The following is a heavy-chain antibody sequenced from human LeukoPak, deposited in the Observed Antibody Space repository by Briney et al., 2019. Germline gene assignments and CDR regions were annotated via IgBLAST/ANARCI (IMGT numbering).Heavy chain of an antibody. V-gene: IGHV3-21*01. CDR2: ISSSSSYI. D-gene: IGHD1-14*01. CDR3: ARRIPEDYFDY. J-gene: IGHJ4*02. Sequence: VSSISSSSSYIYYADSVKGRFTISRDNAKNSLSLQMNSLRAEDTAVYYCARRIPEDYFDYWGQGTLVTVSS.